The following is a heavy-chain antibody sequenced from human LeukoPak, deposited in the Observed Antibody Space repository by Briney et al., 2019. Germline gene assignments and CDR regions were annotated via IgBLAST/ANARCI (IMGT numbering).Heavy chain of an antibody. D-gene: IGHD3-16*02. Sequence: PSETLSLTCAVYGGSFSGYYWSWIRQPPGKGLEWIGEINHSGSTNYNPSLKSLVTISVDTSKNQFSLKLSSVTAADTAVYYCARNVWGSYRYPFDYWGQGTLVTVSS. CDR2: INHSGST. CDR1: GGSFSGYY. J-gene: IGHJ4*02. CDR3: ARNVWGSYRYPFDY. V-gene: IGHV4-34*01.